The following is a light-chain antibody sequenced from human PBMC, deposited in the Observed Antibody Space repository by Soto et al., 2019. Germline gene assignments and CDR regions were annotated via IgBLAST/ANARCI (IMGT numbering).Light chain of an antibody. CDR2: DAS. V-gene: IGKV3-11*01. CDR1: QSINTY. J-gene: IGKJ4*01. Sequence: EVGLTQSPSPLSSSPGERVTFSCRASQSINTYLAWYQQKPGQAPGLLIYDASYRASGIPSRFSGSGSGTDFTLTISRLEPVDFAIYYCQQRSSCPLPFGGGTKVEI. CDR3: QQRSSCPLP.